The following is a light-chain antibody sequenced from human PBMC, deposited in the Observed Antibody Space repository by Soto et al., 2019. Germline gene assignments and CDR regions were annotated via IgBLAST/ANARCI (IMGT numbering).Light chain of an antibody. J-gene: IGKJ1*01. CDR1: QSASSSS. Sequence: EIVLTQSPGTLSLSPGERATLSCRASQSASSSSLAWYQQKPGQAPRLLIYDASSRATGIPDRFSGGGSGTDFTLTISRLGPEDFAVYYCQQYGSSPRTFGQGTKVEIK. V-gene: IGKV3-20*01. CDR3: QQYGSSPRT. CDR2: DAS.